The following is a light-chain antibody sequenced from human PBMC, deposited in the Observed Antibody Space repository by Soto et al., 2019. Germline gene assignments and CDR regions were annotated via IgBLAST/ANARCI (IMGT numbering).Light chain of an antibody. CDR3: HQYNNWPRT. V-gene: IGKV3D-15*01. J-gene: IGKJ1*01. CDR2: DTS. Sequence: PGTLSLSPGERATLSCRASQSVGGSSLAWYQQRPGQAPRLLIYDTSNRATGIPDRFSGSGSGTDFTLTISSLQSEDFAVYYCHQYNNWPRTFGQGTKVDIK. CDR1: QSVGGS.